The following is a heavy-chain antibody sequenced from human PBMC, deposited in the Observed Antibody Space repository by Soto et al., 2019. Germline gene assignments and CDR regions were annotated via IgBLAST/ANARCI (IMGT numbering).Heavy chain of an antibody. CDR1: GFTFSSYA. CDR3: AGIYCSGGSCLGPIDY. V-gene: IGHV3-23*01. D-gene: IGHD2-15*01. J-gene: IGHJ4*02. CDR2: ISGSGGST. Sequence: GGSLRLSCAASGFTFSSYATSWVRQAPGKGLEWVSAISGSGGSTYYADSVKGRFTISRDNSKNTLYLQMNSLRAEDTAVYYCAGIYCSGGSCLGPIDYWGQGTLVTVSS.